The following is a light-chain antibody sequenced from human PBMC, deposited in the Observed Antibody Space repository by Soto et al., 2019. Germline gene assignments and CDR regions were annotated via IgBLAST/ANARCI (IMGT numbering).Light chain of an antibody. CDR2: EVS. V-gene: IGLV2-14*01. Sequence: QSALTQPASVSGSPGQSNTISCTGTSSDVGGYNYVSWYQQHPGKAPKLMIFEVSNRPSGVSDRFSGSKSGNTASLTISGLQAEDEADYYCSSYTSTCPAIFGGGTKLTVL. CDR1: SSDVGGYNY. J-gene: IGLJ2*01. CDR3: SSYTSTCPAI.